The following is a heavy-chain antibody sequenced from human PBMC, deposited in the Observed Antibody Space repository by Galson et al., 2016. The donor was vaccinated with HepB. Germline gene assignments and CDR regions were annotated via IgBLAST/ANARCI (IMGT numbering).Heavy chain of an antibody. Sequence: SETLSLTCGVSGASINNGAWWCWVRQAPGQGLEWIGEVHPARGTNYNTSLKSRVTLSVDHSKNPISLQLRSVTDADTAVYFCAKNGAYCSDDWGQGTLVTVSS. CDR1: GASINNGAW. CDR3: AKNGAYCSDD. D-gene: IGHD2-8*01. J-gene: IGHJ4*02. CDR2: VHPARGT. V-gene: IGHV4-4*02.